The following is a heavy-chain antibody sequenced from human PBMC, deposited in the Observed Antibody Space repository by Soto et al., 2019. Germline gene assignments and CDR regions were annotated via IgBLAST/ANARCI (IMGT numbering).Heavy chain of an antibody. V-gene: IGHV4-30-4*01. D-gene: IGHD7-27*01. CDR2: IFDSGAT. Sequence: SETLSLTCTVSGGSITSDYSCWSWIRQPPGEGLEWIGHIFDSGATYTNPSLRSQVAISLDTSKNHFSLTLSSVTAADTAVYYCARGPSGDKVHYWGQGALVTVSS. CDR3: ARGPSGDKVHY. CDR1: GGSITSDYSC. J-gene: IGHJ4*02.